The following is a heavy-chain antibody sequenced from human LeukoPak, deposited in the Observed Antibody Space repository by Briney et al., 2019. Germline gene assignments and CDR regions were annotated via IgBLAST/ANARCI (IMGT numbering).Heavy chain of an antibody. CDR1: GYPFTTYW. CDR3: ARRGVLTAFDY. CDR2: IYPGGSDT. D-gene: IGHD2-21*02. Sequence: GESLQISCQGSGYPFTTYWIAWVRPTPGKGLEWMGIIYPGGSDTTYSPSFQGQVTISADSDSSISTAYLQWSSLKASDTAMHYCARRGVLTAFDYWGQGGLVTVSS. J-gene: IGHJ4*02. V-gene: IGHV5-51*01.